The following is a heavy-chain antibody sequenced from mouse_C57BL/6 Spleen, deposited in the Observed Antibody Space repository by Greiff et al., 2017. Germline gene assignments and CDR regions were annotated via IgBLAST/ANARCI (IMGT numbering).Heavy chain of an antibody. CDR1: GFTFSSYA. J-gene: IGHJ4*01. V-gene: IGHV5-9-1*02. D-gene: IGHD2-4*01. CDR3: TRDDGDYDGAMDY. Sequence: EVQVVESGEGLVKPGGSLKLSCAASGFTFSSYAMSWVRQTPEKRLEWVAYISSGGDYIYYADTVKGRFTISRDNARNTLYLQMSSLKSEDTAMYYCTRDDGDYDGAMDYWGQGTSVTVSS. CDR2: ISSGGDYI.